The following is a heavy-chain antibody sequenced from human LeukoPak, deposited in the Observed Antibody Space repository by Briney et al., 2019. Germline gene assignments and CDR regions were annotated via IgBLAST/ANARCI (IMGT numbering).Heavy chain of an antibody. Sequence: SETLSLTCAVSGYSISSGYYWGWIRQPPGKGLEWIGRIYHSGSTYYNPSLKSRVTISVDTSKNQFSLKLSSVTAADTAVYYCARDHGYYYGSGSYYPQPFDYWGQGTLVTVSS. D-gene: IGHD3-10*01. V-gene: IGHV4-38-2*02. CDR1: GYSISSGYY. J-gene: IGHJ4*02. CDR2: IYHSGST. CDR3: ARDHGYYYGSGSYYPQPFDY.